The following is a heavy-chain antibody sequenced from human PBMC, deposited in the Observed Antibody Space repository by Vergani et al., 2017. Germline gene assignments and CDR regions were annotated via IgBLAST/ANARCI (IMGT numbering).Heavy chain of an antibody. CDR1: GGSISSYY. Sequence: QVQLQESGPGLVKPSETLSLTCTVSGGSISSYYWGWIRQPPGKGLEWIGSIYYSGSTYYNPSLKSRVTISVDTSKNQFSLKLSSVTAADTAVYYCARVAYPPIYCSSTSCYTGAFDIWGQGTMVTVSS. CDR3: ARVAYPPIYCSSTSCYTGAFDI. J-gene: IGHJ3*02. D-gene: IGHD2-2*02. CDR2: IYYSGST. V-gene: IGHV4-39*07.